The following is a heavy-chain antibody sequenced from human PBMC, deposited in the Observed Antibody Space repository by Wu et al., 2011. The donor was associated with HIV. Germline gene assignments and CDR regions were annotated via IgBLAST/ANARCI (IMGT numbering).Heavy chain of an antibody. CDR3: ATDRVNDYGDFAGSGRVFDF. CDR2: MNPDLHNT. CDR1: GYTFSNYD. J-gene: IGHJ4*02. V-gene: IGHV1-8*02. Sequence: QVQLVQSGAEVKRPGASVKVSCKASGYTFSNYDINWVRQAAGQGLEWMGWMNPDLHNTGYAEKFQGRVSMTWNTSITTAYMELRSLKSEDTAMYYCATDRVNDYGDFAGSGRVFDFWGQGPGRRLH. D-gene: IGHD4-17*01.